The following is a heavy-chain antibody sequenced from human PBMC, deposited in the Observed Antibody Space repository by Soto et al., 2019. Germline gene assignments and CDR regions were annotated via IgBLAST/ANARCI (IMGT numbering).Heavy chain of an antibody. V-gene: IGHV4-34*01. D-gene: IGHD5-12*01. Sequence: QVQLQQGGAGLLKPSETLSLTCAVYGGSFSGYYWSWIRQPPGKGLEWNWEINHSGSTNSDPSLKSRLTQEVAASKKQFSLKLSSVTAADPAVCCCARGRKTSGPTNFDDCGQGTLVTVSS. CDR3: ARGRKTSGPTNFDD. CDR1: GGSFSGYY. J-gene: IGHJ4*02. CDR2: INHSGST.